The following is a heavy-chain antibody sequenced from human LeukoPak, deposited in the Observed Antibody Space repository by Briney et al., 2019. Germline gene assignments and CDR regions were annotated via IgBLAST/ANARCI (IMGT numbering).Heavy chain of an antibody. Sequence: PGGSLRLSCAASGFIFPNAWMHWVRQAPGKGLEWVGRIKNKNSGRTTNYIAPVKGRFIISRDDSRNTLYLEMDSLKTEDTAVYHCVTDGGLLPYYFTYWGQGTLVTVSS. V-gene: IGHV3-15*01. J-gene: IGHJ1*01. CDR3: VTDGGLLPYYFTY. D-gene: IGHD3-10*01. CDR2: IKNKNSGRTT. CDR1: GFIFPNAW.